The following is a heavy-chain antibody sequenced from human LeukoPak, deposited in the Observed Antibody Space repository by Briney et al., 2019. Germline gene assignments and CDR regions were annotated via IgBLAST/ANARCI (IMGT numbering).Heavy chain of an antibody. Sequence: GGSLRLSCAASGFTFSSYWMHWVRQAPGKGLVWVSRINTDGSSTSYADSVKGRFTISRDNAKNTLYLQMNSLRAEDTAVYYCARDMRGSYDFWSGYYTTDYWGQGTQVTVSS. D-gene: IGHD3-3*01. V-gene: IGHV3-74*01. CDR1: GFTFSSYW. J-gene: IGHJ4*02. CDR2: INTDGSST. CDR3: ARDMRGSYDFWSGYYTTDY.